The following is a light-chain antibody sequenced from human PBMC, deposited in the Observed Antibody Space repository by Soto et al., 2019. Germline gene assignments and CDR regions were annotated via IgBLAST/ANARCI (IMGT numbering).Light chain of an antibody. Sequence: EIVLTQSRDTLSMSPGERATLSCRASQSVRSYLAWYQQKPGQPPRLLIYDADNRDTGIPARFSGSGSGTDFTLTITGLEPEDFAVYYCQQRSDSITFGQGTRLEIK. CDR3: QQRSDSIT. CDR1: QSVRSY. V-gene: IGKV3-11*01. CDR2: DAD. J-gene: IGKJ5*01.